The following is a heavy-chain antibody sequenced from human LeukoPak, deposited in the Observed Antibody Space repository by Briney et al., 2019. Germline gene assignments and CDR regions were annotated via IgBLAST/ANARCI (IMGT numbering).Heavy chain of an antibody. CDR1: GHTFTGYY. D-gene: IGHD7-27*01. CDR2: INPNSGGT. Sequence: ASVKVSCKASGHTFTGYYMHWVRQAPGQGLEWMGWINPNSGGTNYTQKFQGWVTMTRDTSISTAYMALSRLRSDDTAVYYCARSIIGDFDYWGQGTLVTVSS. J-gene: IGHJ4*02. V-gene: IGHV1-2*04. CDR3: ARSIIGDFDY.